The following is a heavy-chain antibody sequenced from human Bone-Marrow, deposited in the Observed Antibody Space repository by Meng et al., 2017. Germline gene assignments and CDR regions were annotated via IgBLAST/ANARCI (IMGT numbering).Heavy chain of an antibody. D-gene: IGHD6-13*01. CDR3: ARDHTRKHQLVLLGY. CDR1: GYTFTGDY. Sequence: ASVKVSCKASGYTFTGDYMHWVRQAPGQGLEWMGWINPNSGGTNYAQKFQGRVTMTRDTSISTAYMELSRLRSDDTAVYYCARDHTRKHQLVLLGYWGQGTLVTVSS. J-gene: IGHJ4*02. CDR2: INPNSGGT. V-gene: IGHV1-2*02.